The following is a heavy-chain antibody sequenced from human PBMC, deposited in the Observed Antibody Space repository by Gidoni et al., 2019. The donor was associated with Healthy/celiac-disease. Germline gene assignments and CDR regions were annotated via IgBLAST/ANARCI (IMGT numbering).Heavy chain of an antibody. J-gene: IGHJ6*02. Sequence: QLQLQESGPGLVKPSETLSLTCTVSGGSISSSSYYWGWIRQPPGKGLEWIGSIYYSGSTYYNPSLKSRVTISVDTSKNQFSLKLSSVTAADTAVYYCAREESSRPYYYYYYGMDVWGQGTTVTVSS. CDR3: AREESSRPYYYYYYGMDV. CDR1: GGSISSSSYY. V-gene: IGHV4-39*07. CDR2: IYYSGST.